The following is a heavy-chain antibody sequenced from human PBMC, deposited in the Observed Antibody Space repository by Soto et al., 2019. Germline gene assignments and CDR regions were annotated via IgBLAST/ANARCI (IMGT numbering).Heavy chain of an antibody. J-gene: IGHJ4*02. V-gene: IGHV1-3*01. Sequence: GASVKVSCKASGYTFSSYTVHWVRQAPGQRLEWMGWINAGNGDTKYSQNFQGRITITRDTSATTVYMELSSLRSEDTAVYYCARYFDRGDYYLDYWGQGTLVTVSS. CDR1: GYTFSSYT. CDR3: ARYFDRGDYYLDY. D-gene: IGHD3-22*01. CDR2: INAGNGDT.